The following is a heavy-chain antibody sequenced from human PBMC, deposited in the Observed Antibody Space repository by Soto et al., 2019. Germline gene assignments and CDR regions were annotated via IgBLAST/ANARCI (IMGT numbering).Heavy chain of an antibody. CDR3: ARTMVGARPGYFDY. D-gene: IGHD1-26*01. CDR2: IYYSGST. V-gene: IGHV4-61*01. CDR1: GGSVSSGSYY. Sequence: PSETLSLTCTVSGGSVSSGSYYWSWIRQPPGKGLEWIGYIYYSGSTNYNPSLKSRVTISVDTSKNQFSLKLSSVTAADTAVYYCARTMVGARPGYFDYWGPGTLVTVSS. J-gene: IGHJ4*02.